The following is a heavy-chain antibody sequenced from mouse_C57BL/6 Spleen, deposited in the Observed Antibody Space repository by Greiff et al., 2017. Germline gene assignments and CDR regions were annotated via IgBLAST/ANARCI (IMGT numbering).Heavy chain of an antibody. CDR1: GYTFTSYW. Sequence: QVQLKQPGAELVKPGASVKLSCKASGYTFTSYWMHWVKQRPGQGLEWIGMIHPNSGSTNYNEKFKSKATLTVDKSSSTAYMQLSSLTSEDSAVYYCARNEIYYGNYEGWFAYWGQGTLVTVSA. V-gene: IGHV1-64*01. CDR2: IHPNSGST. D-gene: IGHD2-1*01. J-gene: IGHJ3*01. CDR3: ARNEIYYGNYEGWFAY.